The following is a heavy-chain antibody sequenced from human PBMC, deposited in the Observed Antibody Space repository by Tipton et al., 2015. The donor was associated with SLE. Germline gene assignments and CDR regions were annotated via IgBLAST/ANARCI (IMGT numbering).Heavy chain of an antibody. CDR2: IYYSGST. Sequence: TLSLTCTVSGGSISSHYWSWIRQPPGKGLEWIGYIYYSGSTNYNPSLKSRVTISVDTSKNQFSLKLSSVTAADTAVYYCARGQGGSGDYWGQGTLVTVSS. V-gene: IGHV4-59*11. CDR1: GGSISSHY. CDR3: ARGQGGSGDY. J-gene: IGHJ4*02. D-gene: IGHD3-10*01.